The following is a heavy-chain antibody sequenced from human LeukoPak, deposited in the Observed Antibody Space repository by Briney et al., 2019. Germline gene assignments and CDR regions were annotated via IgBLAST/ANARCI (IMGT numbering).Heavy chain of an antibody. CDR3: ARDRYID. CDR1: GFTFSSHW. D-gene: IGHD1-1*01. CDR2: INTDGRRT. Sequence: GGSLRLSCAASGFTFSSHWMHWVRQAPGKGLVWVSRINTDGRRTDYADAVKGRFTISRDNPKNTLYLQMNSLRAEDTAVYYCARDRYIDWGQGTLVTVSS. J-gene: IGHJ4*02. V-gene: IGHV3-74*01.